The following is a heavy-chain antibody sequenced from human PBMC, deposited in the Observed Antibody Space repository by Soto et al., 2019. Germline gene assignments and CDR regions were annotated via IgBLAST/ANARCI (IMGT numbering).Heavy chain of an antibody. CDR1: GGSMSRYS. D-gene: IGHD3-9*01. V-gene: IGHV4-59*01. J-gene: IGHJ4*02. CDR3: ARGPTITTDF. CDR2: MYYSGTT. Sequence: QVQLQESGPGLVKPSETLSLTCTICGGSMSRYSCHWLRQPPGKGLEWIAYMYYSGTTDYNPSLKSRVSMSLDSSTNQFSLRLSSVTAADTAVYFCARGPTITTDFWGRGILVTVSS.